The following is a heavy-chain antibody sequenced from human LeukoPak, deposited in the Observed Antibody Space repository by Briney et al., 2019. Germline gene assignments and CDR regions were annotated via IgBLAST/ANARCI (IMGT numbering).Heavy chain of an antibody. CDR3: ASRRRRYCSSTSCRSPFDY. J-gene: IGHJ4*02. Sequence: SETLSLTCTVSRGSTSTYYWSWIRQPAGKGLEWIGRIYPSGNTNFNPSLMSRVTMSIDTSKNQFSLKLSSVTAADTAVYYCASRRRRYCSSTSCRSPFDYWGQGTLVTVSS. CDR2: IYPSGNT. V-gene: IGHV4-4*07. D-gene: IGHD2-2*01. CDR1: RGSTSTYY.